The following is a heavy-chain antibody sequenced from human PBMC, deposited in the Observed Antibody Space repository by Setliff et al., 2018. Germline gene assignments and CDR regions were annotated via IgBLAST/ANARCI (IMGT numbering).Heavy chain of an antibody. V-gene: IGHV1-46*01. D-gene: IGHD1-26*01. CDR1: GYTFTSYY. CDR2: INPSGGST. CDR3: ATNLNSGSLTPDAFDI. J-gene: IGHJ3*02. Sequence: ASVKVSCKASGYTFTSYYMHWVRQAPGQGLEWMGIINPSGGSTSYAQKFQGRVTMTTDTSTSTAYMELSSLRSEDTAVYYCATNLNSGSLTPDAFDIWGQGTMVT.